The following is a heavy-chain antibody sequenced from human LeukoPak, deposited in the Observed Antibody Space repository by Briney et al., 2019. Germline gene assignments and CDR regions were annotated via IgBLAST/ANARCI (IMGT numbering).Heavy chain of an antibody. D-gene: IGHD2-2*01. Sequence: SETLSLTCTVSGGSISSYYWSWIRQPAGKGLEWIGRIYTSGSTNYNPSLKSRVTMSVDTSKNQFSPKLSSVTAADTAVYYCARDLTLCSSTSCYANNWFDPWGQGTLVTVSS. J-gene: IGHJ5*02. CDR3: ARDLTLCSSTSCYANNWFDP. V-gene: IGHV4-4*07. CDR2: IYTSGST. CDR1: GGSISSYY.